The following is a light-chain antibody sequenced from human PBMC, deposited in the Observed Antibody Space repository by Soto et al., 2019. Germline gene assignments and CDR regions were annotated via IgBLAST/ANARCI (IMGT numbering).Light chain of an antibody. CDR3: QKYNSAPST. J-gene: IGKJ1*01. V-gene: IGKV1-27*01. Sequence: DIQMTQSPSSLSASVGARVTLTCRASQGISNYLAWYQQKPGKVPKLLLYAAATLQAGVPARFSGSGSGTDFTLTISSLQPEDVATYYCQKYNSAPSTFGQGTKVEIK. CDR1: QGISNY. CDR2: AAA.